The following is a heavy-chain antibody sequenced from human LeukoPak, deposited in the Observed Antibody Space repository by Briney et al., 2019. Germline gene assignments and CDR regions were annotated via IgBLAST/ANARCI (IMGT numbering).Heavy chain of an antibody. CDR1: GFTFSNYA. V-gene: IGHV3-23*01. J-gene: IGHJ4*02. CDR2: ISGSGTST. D-gene: IGHD2-2*01. Sequence: GGSLRLSCAASGFTFSNYAMSWVRQAPGKGLEWVSAISGSGTSTYYADSVKGRFTISRDNSKNTLCLQMSSLRAEDTAVYYCAEEAPGRSTSTPCKYFDYWGQGTLVTVSS. CDR3: AEEAPGRSTSTPCKYFDY.